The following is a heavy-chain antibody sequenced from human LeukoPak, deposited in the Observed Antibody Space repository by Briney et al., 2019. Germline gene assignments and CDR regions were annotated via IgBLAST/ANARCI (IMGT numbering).Heavy chain of an antibody. Sequence: GGSLKVSCKASGYTFTSHWMDWVRQMPGKGLESMGTIYPGDPETRYSPSFQGQVTISADKSISTAYLQWSSLKTSDTAMYYCARHSIPSATAPDAFDIWGQGTMVTVSS. V-gene: IGHV5-51*01. D-gene: IGHD2-21*02. CDR3: ARHSIPSATAPDAFDI. J-gene: IGHJ3*02. CDR1: GYTFTSHW. CDR2: IYPGDPET.